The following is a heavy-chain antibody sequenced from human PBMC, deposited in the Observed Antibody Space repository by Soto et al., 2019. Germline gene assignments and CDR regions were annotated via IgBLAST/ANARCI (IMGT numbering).Heavy chain of an antibody. CDR2: IKSKTDGGTT. J-gene: IGHJ5*02. V-gene: IGHV3-15*07. CDR1: GFTFSNAW. D-gene: IGHD1-26*01. Sequence: PCGSLRLSCAASGFTFSNAWMNWVRQAPGKGLEWVGRIKSKTDGGTTDYAAPVKGRFTISRDDSKNTLYLQMNSLKTEDTAVYYCTTDLGVGATNWFDPWGQGTLVPVSS. CDR3: TTDLGVGATNWFDP.